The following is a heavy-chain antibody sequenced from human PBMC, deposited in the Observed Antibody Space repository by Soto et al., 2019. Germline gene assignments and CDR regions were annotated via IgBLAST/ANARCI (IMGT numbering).Heavy chain of an antibody. Sequence: DVQLVESGGGLVQPGKSLRLSCSASGFRFDGFAMHWVRQPPGKGLEWVAGISWNRVKIEYADSVKGRFTISRDNARNSLYLQMNSLRREDTALYYCAKGGKTTVGSTDHYYGIDVWGQGTAVTVSS. V-gene: IGHV3-9*01. CDR3: AKGGKTTVGSTDHYYGIDV. CDR1: GFRFDGFA. J-gene: IGHJ6*02. D-gene: IGHD4-17*01. CDR2: ISWNRVKI.